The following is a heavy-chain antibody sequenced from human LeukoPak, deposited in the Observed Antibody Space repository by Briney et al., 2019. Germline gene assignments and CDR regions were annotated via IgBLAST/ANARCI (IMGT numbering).Heavy chain of an antibody. D-gene: IGHD3-22*01. CDR3: ARDLYYDSSGYFVPFGY. Sequence: GGSLRLSCAASGFTFSTYSMNWVRQAPGKGLEWVSYIRRSSGTIYYADSVKDRCTISRDNAKNSLFLQMNSLRDEDTAVYYCARDLYYDSSGYFVPFGYWGQGTLVTVSS. CDR2: IRRSSGTI. V-gene: IGHV3-48*02. J-gene: IGHJ4*02. CDR1: GFTFSTYS.